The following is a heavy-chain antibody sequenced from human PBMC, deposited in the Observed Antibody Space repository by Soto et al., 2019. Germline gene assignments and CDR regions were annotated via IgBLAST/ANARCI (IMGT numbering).Heavy chain of an antibody. J-gene: IGHJ5*02. D-gene: IGHD3-10*01. CDR1: GGSISAVGSS. CDR3: ARAHFYSGSGNYQNLMFDP. Sequence: PSETLSLTCAVSGGSISAVGSSWSWIRQPPGGGPEWIGYIYHSGTTYYNPSLKTRLTLSLDRSNNRFSLTLNSVTAADTAVYYCARAHFYSGSGNYQNLMFDPWGQGTQVTVSS. CDR2: IYHSGTT. V-gene: IGHV4-30-2*01.